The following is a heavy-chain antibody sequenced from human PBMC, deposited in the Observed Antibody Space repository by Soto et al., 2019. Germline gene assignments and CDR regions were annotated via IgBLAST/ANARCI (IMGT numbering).Heavy chain of an antibody. CDR3: SREWGYTFFGVFTKTEFDY. CDR2: IKSKTDGGTA. V-gene: IGHV3-15*07. D-gene: IGHD3-3*01. CDR1: GFTFSNAW. Sequence: GGSLRLSCAASGFTFSNAWMNWVRQAPGKGLEWVGRIKSKTDGGTADYAAPVKGRITISRDDSKNTLYLQMNSLKTKNTAVYYCSREWGYTFFGVFTKTEFDYWGQGTLATVS. J-gene: IGHJ4*02.